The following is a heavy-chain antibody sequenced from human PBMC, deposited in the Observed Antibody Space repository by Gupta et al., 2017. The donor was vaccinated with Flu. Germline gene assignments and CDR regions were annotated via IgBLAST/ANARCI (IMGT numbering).Heavy chain of an antibody. V-gene: IGHV4-31*03. CDR2: IYYSGST. D-gene: IGHD2-15*01. J-gene: IGHJ5*02. CDR1: GGSISSGGYY. Sequence: QVQLQESGPGLVKPSQTLSLTCTVSGGSISSGGYYWCWFRQHPGTGLEWIGYIYYSGSTYYNPSLKSRVTISVDTSKNQFSLKLSSVTAADTAVYYCARGVPDCSGGSCYVKYNWFDPWGQGTLVTVSS. CDR3: ARGVPDCSGGSCYVKYNWFDP.